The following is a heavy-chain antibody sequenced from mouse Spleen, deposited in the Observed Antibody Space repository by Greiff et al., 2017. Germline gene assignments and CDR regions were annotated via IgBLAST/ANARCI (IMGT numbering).Heavy chain of an antibody. V-gene: IGHV5-6-3*01. CDR2: INSNGGST. J-gene: IGHJ2*01. CDR1: GFTFSSYC. Sequence: EVMLVESGGGLVQPGGSLKLSCAASGFTFSSYCMSWVRQTPDKRLELVATINSNGGSTYYPDSVKGRFTISRDNAKNTLYLQMSSLKSEDTAMYYCAREGVYFDYWGQGTTLTVSS. CDR3: AREGVYFDY.